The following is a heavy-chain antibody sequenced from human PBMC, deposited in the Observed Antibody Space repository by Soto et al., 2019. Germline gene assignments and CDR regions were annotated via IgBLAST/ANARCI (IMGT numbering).Heavy chain of an antibody. CDR2: IYHSGST. V-gene: IGHV4-38-2*01. CDR1: GYSISSGYY. CDR3: ARVRDTAMVVYYFDY. D-gene: IGHD5-18*01. Sequence: SSETLSLTCAVSGYSISSGYYWGWIRQPPGKGLEWIGSIYHSGSTYYNPSLKSRVTISVDTSKNQFSLKLSSVTAADTAVYYCARVRDTAMVVYYFDYWGQGTLVTVSS. J-gene: IGHJ4*02.